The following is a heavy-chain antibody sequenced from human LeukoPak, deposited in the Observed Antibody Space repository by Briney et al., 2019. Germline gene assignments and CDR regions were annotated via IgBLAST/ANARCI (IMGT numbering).Heavy chain of an antibody. Sequence: SETLSLTCTVSGGSISSSSYYWGWIRQPPGKGLEWIGSIYYSGSTYYNPSLKSRVTISVDTSKNQFSLKLSSVTAADTAVYYCASGPNYYGSGSYYKGYYFDYWGQGTLVTVSS. D-gene: IGHD3-10*01. CDR3: ASGPNYYGSGSYYKGYYFDY. CDR1: GGSISSSSYY. CDR2: IYYSGST. V-gene: IGHV4-39*01. J-gene: IGHJ4*02.